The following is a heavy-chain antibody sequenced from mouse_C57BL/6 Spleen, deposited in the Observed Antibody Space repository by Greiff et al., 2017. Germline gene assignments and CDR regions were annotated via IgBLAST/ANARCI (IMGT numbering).Heavy chain of an antibody. Sequence: EVQRVESEGGLVQPGSSMKLSCTASGFTFSDYYMAWVRQVPEKGLEWVANINYDGSSTYYLDSLKSRFIISRDNAKNILYLQMSSLKSEDTATYYCARGGYYGSGAWFAYWGQGTLVTVSA. CDR2: INYDGSST. D-gene: IGHD1-1*01. J-gene: IGHJ3*01. V-gene: IGHV5-16*01. CDR1: GFTFSDYY. CDR3: ARGGYYGSGAWFAY.